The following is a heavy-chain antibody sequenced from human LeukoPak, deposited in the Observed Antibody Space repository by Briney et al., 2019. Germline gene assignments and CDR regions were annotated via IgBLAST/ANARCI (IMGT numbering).Heavy chain of an antibody. J-gene: IGHJ4*02. CDR3: AKSRSGWYGGFDY. D-gene: IGHD6-19*01. CDR1: GFTFSSYG. CDR2: LSYDGSEK. V-gene: IGHV3-30*18. Sequence: PGGSLRLSCAASGFTFSSYGMHWARQAPGKGLEWVAVLSYDGSEKYFADSVKGRYTISRDNSKNTLYLQMNSLRVEDTAVYYCAKSRSGWYGGFDYWGQGTLVTVSS.